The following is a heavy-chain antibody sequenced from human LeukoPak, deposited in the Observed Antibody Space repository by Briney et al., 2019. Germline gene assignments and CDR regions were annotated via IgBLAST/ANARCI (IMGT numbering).Heavy chain of an antibody. D-gene: IGHD6-19*01. Sequence: SETLSLTCTVSGGSISSSSYYWGWIRQPPGKGLEWIGSMYSSGSTYYNPSLKSRVTISVETSKNQFSLKLRSVTAADTAVYYCARDHSSGWPDYWGQGTLVTVSS. CDR1: GGSISSSSYY. V-gene: IGHV4-39*07. CDR2: MYSSGST. CDR3: ARDHSSGWPDY. J-gene: IGHJ4*02.